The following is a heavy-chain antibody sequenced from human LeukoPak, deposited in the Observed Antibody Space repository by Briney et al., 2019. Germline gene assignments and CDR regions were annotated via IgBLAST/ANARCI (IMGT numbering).Heavy chain of an antibody. CDR2: ISSGSTPI. J-gene: IGHJ4*02. CDR1: GFTFSSYS. D-gene: IGHD3-16*01. V-gene: IGHV3-48*01. CDR3: AKDYAVGSIDY. Sequence: PGGSLRLSCAASGFTFSSYSMNWVRQAPGKGLEWVSYISSGSTPIYYTDSVKGRFTISRDNANNSLYLQMESLRAEDTALYYCAKDYAVGSIDYWGQGTLVTVSS.